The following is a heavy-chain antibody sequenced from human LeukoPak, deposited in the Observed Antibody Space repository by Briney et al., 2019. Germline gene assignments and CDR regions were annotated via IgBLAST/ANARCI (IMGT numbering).Heavy chain of an antibody. CDR3: AKANWVSNADAVW. CDR1: GFSFRDYA. J-gene: IGHJ4*02. Sequence: GGSLRLSCAASGFSFRDYAMSWVRQAPARGLEWVSSLRGSDETFYADSVKGRFTLSRDSSRNTVYLQLNNLRVEDTAMHYCAKANWVSNADAVWWGQGTLVTVSS. CDR2: LRGSDET. D-gene: IGHD1-1*01. V-gene: IGHV3-23*01.